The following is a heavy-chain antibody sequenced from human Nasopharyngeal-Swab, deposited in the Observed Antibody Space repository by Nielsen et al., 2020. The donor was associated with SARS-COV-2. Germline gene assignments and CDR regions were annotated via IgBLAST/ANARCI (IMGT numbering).Heavy chain of an antibody. V-gene: IGHV4-34*01. Sequence: SQTLSLTCAVYGGFFRGFYWSWIRQPPGKGLEWIGEINDSGSTNYNPSLTGRVTISVDTSKSQVSLKLNSATAADTAVYYCARSLRKVPIFPASQYYFDYWGQGILVAVSS. CDR2: INDSGST. D-gene: IGHD3-9*01. CDR3: ARSLRKVPIFPASQYYFDY. J-gene: IGHJ4*02. CDR1: GGFFRGFY.